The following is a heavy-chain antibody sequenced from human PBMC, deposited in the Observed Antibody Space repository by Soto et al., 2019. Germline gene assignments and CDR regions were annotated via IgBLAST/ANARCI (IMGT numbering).Heavy chain of an antibody. J-gene: IGHJ3*02. D-gene: IGHD2-2*02. Sequence: GASVKVSCKVSGYTFTGYYMHWVRQAPGQGLEWMGWINPNSGGTNYAQKFQGRVTMTRDTSISTAYMELSRLRSDDTAVYYCAREIGYCSSTSCYTSSAFDIWGQGTMVTVSS. CDR2: INPNSGGT. CDR3: AREIGYCSSTSCYTSSAFDI. CDR1: GYTFTGYY. V-gene: IGHV1-2*02.